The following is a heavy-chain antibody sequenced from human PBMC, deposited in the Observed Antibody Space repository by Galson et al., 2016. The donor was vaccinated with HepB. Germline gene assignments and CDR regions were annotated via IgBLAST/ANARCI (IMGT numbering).Heavy chain of an antibody. CDR2: ISPNNGHT. Sequence: QSGAEVKKPGESLRISCKASGYTFSDYGISWVRLAPGQGLEWLGWISPNNGHTDYPKKFQGRVTLTTDTSTSTAYLELTTLKSDDTAAYFCARVRDPRGYFNFFMDVWGKGTTVTVSS. CDR3: ARVRDPRGYFNFFMDV. D-gene: IGHD3-10*01. V-gene: IGHV1-18*04. CDR1: GYTFSDYG. J-gene: IGHJ6*03.